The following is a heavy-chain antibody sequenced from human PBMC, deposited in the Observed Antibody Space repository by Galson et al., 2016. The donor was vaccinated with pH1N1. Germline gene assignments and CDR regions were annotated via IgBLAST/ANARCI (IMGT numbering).Heavy chain of an antibody. Sequence: SLRLSCAASGFTFMSYEMNWVRQAPGKGLEWVSAVGSAGDKHYVDSVKGRFTVSRDNAKNSLYLQMNSLRAGDTAVYYCARHSTSGFPGIEVAARRRPFDIWGPGTMVIVSS. V-gene: IGHV3-13*01. CDR1: GFTFMSYE. D-gene: IGHD6-19*01. CDR2: VGSAGDK. J-gene: IGHJ3*02. CDR3: ARHSTSGFPGIEVAARRRPFDI.